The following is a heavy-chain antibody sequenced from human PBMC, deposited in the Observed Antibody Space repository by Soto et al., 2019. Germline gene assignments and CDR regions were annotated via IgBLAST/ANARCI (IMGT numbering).Heavy chain of an antibody. V-gene: IGHV3-23*01. CDR2: ISGSGGTT. D-gene: IGHD6-19*01. CDR1: GFTFSSHA. Sequence: PGGSLILSCAACGFTFSSHAMSWVRQAPGKGLEWVSAISGSGGTTYYADSVKGRFTISRDNSKNTLYLQMKSLRAEDTAVYYCAKDKDQAVTGPLDYWGQGTLVTVSS. J-gene: IGHJ4*02. CDR3: AKDKDQAVTGPLDY.